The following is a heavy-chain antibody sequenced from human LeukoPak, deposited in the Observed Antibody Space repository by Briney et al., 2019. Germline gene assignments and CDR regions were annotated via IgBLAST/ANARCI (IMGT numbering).Heavy chain of an antibody. D-gene: IGHD1-26*01. CDR2: IYASGKT. V-gene: IGHV4-61*09. CDR1: GDSISRGRYY. J-gene: IGHJ4*02. Sequence: SETLSLTCTVSGDSISRGRYYWSWVRQPAGKELEWIGHIYASGKTDYNPYTPSLKSRVAMSLDTSKNQVSLYLTSVTAADTAMYFCARSFSEKYYFESWGQGTLVTVSS. CDR3: ARSFSEKYYFES.